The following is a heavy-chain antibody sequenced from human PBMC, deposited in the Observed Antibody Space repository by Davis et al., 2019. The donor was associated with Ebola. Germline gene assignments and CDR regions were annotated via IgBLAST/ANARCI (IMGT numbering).Heavy chain of an antibody. D-gene: IGHD5-24*01. Sequence: PGGSLRLSCAASGFTFSSYAMHWVRQAPGKGLEWVAVISYDGSNKYYADSVKGRFTISRDNSKNTLYLQMNSLRAEDTAVYYCACRRGFDYWGQGTLVTVSS. CDR1: GFTFSSYA. CDR2: ISYDGSNK. CDR3: ACRRGFDY. J-gene: IGHJ4*02. V-gene: IGHV3-30-3*01.